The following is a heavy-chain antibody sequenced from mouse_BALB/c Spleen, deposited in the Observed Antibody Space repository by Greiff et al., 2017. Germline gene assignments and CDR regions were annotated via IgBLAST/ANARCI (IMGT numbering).Heavy chain of an antibody. Sequence: VQLQQSGPGLVKPSQSLSLTCTVTGYSITSDYAWNWIRQFPGNKLEWMGYISYSGSTSYNPSLKSRISITRDTSKNQFFLQLNSVTTEDTATYYCARSLDGYAMDYWGQGTSVTVSS. J-gene: IGHJ4*01. CDR2: ISYSGST. CDR3: ARSLDGYAMDY. V-gene: IGHV3-2*02. D-gene: IGHD2-3*01. CDR1: GYSITSDYA.